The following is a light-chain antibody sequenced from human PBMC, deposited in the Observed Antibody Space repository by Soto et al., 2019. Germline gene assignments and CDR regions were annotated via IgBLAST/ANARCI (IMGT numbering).Light chain of an antibody. Sequence: EIALTQSPDTLSLSPGERATLSCRASQSVSSYLAWYHQKPGQAPRRLIYGASSKATGIPDRFSGSGSGTDLAYAISSLVPGDSAVYFCQQCDPLLWTFGQGTKLEI. CDR1: QSVSSY. CDR3: QQCDPLLWT. J-gene: IGKJ1*01. CDR2: GAS. V-gene: IGKV3-20*01.